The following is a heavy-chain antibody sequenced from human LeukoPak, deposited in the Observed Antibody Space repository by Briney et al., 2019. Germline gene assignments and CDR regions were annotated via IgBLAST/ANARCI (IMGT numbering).Heavy chain of an antibody. CDR1: GYSISSGYY. D-gene: IGHD3-22*01. CDR3: ARGHDSSGWEYYYYYYYMDV. CDR2: IYHSGST. Sequence: SETLSLTCTVSGYSISSGYYCGWIRQPPGKGLEGIESIYHSGSTYYNPSLKSRVTISVDTSKNQFSLKLSSVTAADTAVYYCARGHDSSGWEYYYYYYYMDVWGKGTTVTVSS. J-gene: IGHJ6*03. V-gene: IGHV4-38-2*02.